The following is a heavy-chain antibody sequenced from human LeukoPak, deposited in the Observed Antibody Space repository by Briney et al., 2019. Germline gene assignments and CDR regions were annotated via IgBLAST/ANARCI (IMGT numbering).Heavy chain of an antibody. CDR2: IYTSGST. D-gene: IGHD3-22*01. CDR1: GGSISSGSYY. V-gene: IGHV4-61*02. CDR3: ARDYYDSSGRRDAFDI. Sequence: SETLSLTCTVSGGSISSGSYYWSWIRQPAGKGLEWIGRIYTSGSTNYNPSLKSRVTMSVDTSKNQFSLKLSSVTAADTAVYYCARDYYDSSGRRDAFDIWGQGTMVTVSS. J-gene: IGHJ3*02.